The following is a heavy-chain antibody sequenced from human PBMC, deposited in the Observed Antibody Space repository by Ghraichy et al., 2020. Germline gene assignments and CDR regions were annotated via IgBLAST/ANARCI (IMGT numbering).Heavy chain of an antibody. D-gene: IGHD6-6*01. Sequence: ASVKVSCKASGYTFNNYAIHWVRQAPGQRLEWMGWINAGNDNTKYSQKFQGRVTITRDTSASTAYMELSSLRSEDTAVYYCARVRTARPHFDYWGQGTLVTVSS. CDR1: GYTFNNYA. V-gene: IGHV1-3*01. CDR3: ARVRTARPHFDY. J-gene: IGHJ4*02. CDR2: INAGNDNT.